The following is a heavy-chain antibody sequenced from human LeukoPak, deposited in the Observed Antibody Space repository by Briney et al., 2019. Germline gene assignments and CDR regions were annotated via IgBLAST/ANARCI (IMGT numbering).Heavy chain of an antibody. V-gene: IGHV4-61*02. CDR3: ARGYSSGWYYYYYYYMDV. D-gene: IGHD6-19*01. CDR1: GGSISSGSYY. Sequence: SQTLSLTCTVSGGSISSGSYYWSWIRQPAGKGLEWIGRIYTSGSTNYNPSLKSRVTISVDTSKNQFSLKLSSVTAADTAVYYCARGYSSGWYYYYYYYMDVWGKGTTVTVSS. CDR2: IYTSGST. J-gene: IGHJ6*03.